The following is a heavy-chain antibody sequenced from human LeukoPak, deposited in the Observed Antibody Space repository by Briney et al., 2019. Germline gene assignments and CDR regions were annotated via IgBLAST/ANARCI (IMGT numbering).Heavy chain of an antibody. CDR1: GFTFSSYA. CDR2: ISGIGGRT. J-gene: IGHJ4*02. D-gene: IGHD3-9*01. V-gene: IGHV3-23*01. Sequence: GGSLRLSCAASGFTFSSYAMSWVRQAPGKGLEWVSGISGIGGRTYYADSVKGRFTISRDNSKNTLYLQMNGLRAEDTAVYYCARDYYDILTGYSSHWGQGTLVTVSS. CDR3: ARDYYDILTGYSSH.